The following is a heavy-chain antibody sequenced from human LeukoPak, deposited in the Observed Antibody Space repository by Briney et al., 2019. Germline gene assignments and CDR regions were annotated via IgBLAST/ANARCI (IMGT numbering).Heavy chain of an antibody. J-gene: IGHJ4*02. D-gene: IGHD6-19*01. CDR3: ARDLSIGWYLSSASYYFDY. Sequence: AGGSLRLSCAASGFTLSSYEMNWVRQAPGKGLEWVSYISRSGSTIKYADSVKGRFTISRDNAKNSLYLQMNSLRAEDTAVYYCARDLSIGWYLSSASYYFDYWGQGTLVTVSS. CDR1: GFTLSSYE. V-gene: IGHV3-48*03. CDR2: ISRSGSTI.